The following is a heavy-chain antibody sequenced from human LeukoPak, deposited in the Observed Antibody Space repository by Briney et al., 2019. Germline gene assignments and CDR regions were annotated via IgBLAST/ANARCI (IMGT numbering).Heavy chain of an antibody. CDR2: IKQDGSEK. Sequence: GGSLRLSCAASGFTFSSYWMSWVRQAPGKGLEWVANIKQDGSEKYYVDSVKGRFTISRDNAKSSLYLQMNSLRAEDTAVYYCARSLRFLENWFDPWGQGTLVTVSS. CDR3: ARSLRFLENWFDP. D-gene: IGHD3-3*01. J-gene: IGHJ5*02. CDR1: GFTFSSYW. V-gene: IGHV3-7*01.